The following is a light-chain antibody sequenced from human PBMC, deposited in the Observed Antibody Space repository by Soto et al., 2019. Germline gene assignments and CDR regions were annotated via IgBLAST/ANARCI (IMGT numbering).Light chain of an antibody. V-gene: IGLV1-51*02. CDR1: SSNIGNNY. J-gene: IGLJ1*01. Sequence: QSVLTQPPSASAAPGQKVTISCSGSSSNIGNNYVSWYQQLPGTAPKLLIYENIKRPSGIPDRFSGSKSGTSATLGITGLQTGDEADYYCATWDSSLSAWVFGAGTKVTVL. CDR3: ATWDSSLSAWV. CDR2: ENI.